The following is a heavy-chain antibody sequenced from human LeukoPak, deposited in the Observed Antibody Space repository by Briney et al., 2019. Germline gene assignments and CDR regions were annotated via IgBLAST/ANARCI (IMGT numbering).Heavy chain of an antibody. D-gene: IGHD3-10*01. V-gene: IGHV4-4*02. CDR1: GGSISSINW. CDR3: GRRLGGSGRQDY. Sequence: SETLSLTCAVSGGSISSINWWSWVRQPPEKGLEWIGEIYHSGSTNYNPSLKSRVTISVDTSKSQFSLTLKSLIAADTAVYSCGRRLGGSGRQDYGGQGTLVTVSS. CDR2: IYHSGST. J-gene: IGHJ4*02.